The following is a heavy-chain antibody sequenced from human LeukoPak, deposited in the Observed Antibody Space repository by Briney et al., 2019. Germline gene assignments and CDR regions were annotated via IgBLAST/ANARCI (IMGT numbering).Heavy chain of an antibody. V-gene: IGHV3-74*01. CDR2: IKTDGSST. D-gene: IGHD3-10*02. CDR3: AELGITMIGGV. Sequence: GASLRLSCEASRFTFSRYWMHWVRQAPGKGLVWVSRIKTDGSSTSYAEYVKGRFTISRDKANNSVYLQMDRLRAEDTAVYYCAELGITMIGGVWGKGTTVTISS. CDR1: RFTFSRYW. J-gene: IGHJ6*04.